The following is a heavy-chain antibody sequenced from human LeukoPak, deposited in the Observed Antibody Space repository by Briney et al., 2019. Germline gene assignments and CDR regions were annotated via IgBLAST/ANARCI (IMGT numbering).Heavy chain of an antibody. CDR1: GYTFITYG. CDR3: ARLGNRGYFAIDY. CDR2: INPYNGNT. Sequence: ASVKVSCKASGYTFITYGINWVRQAPGQGPEWMGWINPYNGNTKYAQKFQGRVTMTTDTSTSTSYMELRSLRSDDTAVYYCARLGNRGYFAIDYWGQGTLVTVAS. V-gene: IGHV1-18*01. D-gene: IGHD3-22*01. J-gene: IGHJ4*02.